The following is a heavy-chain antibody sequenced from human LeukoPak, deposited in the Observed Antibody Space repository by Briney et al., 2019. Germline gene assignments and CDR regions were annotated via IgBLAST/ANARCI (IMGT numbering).Heavy chain of an antibody. CDR1: GFTFSSYA. D-gene: IGHD6-13*01. CDR2: ISYDGSNK. Sequence: GGSLRLSCAASGFTFSSYAMHWVRQAPGKGLEWVAVISYDGSNKYYADSVKGRFTISRDNSKNTLYLQMNSLRAEDTAVYYCARESSGSSSWYYFDYWGQGTLVTASS. J-gene: IGHJ4*02. CDR3: ARESSGSSSWYYFDY. V-gene: IGHV3-30*04.